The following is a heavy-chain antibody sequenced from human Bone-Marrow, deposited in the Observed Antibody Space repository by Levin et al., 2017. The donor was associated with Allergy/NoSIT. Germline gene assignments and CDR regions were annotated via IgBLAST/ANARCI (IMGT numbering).Heavy chain of an antibody. J-gene: IGHJ4*02. Sequence: SQTLSLTCSVSGGSVTSGDYYWSWIRKPPGKGLEWIGFIHSSGSTNYIPSLRSRVTMSHDTSKNQLSLSLTSVTAADTAIYYCARVSAAGGTRLFDYWGQGTLVTVSS. D-gene: IGHD6-13*01. CDR3: ARVSAAGGTRLFDY. CDR1: GGSVTSGDYY. CDR2: IHSSGST. V-gene: IGHV4-61*08.